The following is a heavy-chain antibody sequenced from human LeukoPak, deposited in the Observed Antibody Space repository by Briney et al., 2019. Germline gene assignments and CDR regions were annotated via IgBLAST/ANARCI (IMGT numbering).Heavy chain of an antibody. CDR2: IYYSGST. D-gene: IGHD5-12*01. J-gene: IGHJ4*02. Sequence: SETLSLTCTVSGGSISSGGYYWSWIRQHPGKGLEWIGYIYYSGSTYYNPSLKSRVTISVDTSKNQFSLKLSSVTAADTAVYYCARDNRYSGYENFDYWGQGTLVTVSS. CDR1: GGSISSGGYY. V-gene: IGHV4-30-4*08. CDR3: ARDNRYSGYENFDY.